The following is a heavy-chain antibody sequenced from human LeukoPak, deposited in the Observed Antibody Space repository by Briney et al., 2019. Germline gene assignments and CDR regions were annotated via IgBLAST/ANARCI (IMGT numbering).Heavy chain of an antibody. CDR1: GFNFSSYE. CDR3: ARSGIAAAGSDY. J-gene: IGHJ4*02. Sequence: PGGSLRLACAASGFNFSSYEMNWVRQAPGKGLEWVSHISSSGNTIYYADSVKGRFTISRDNAKNSLYLQMNSLRAEDAAVYYCARSGIAAAGSDYWGQGTLVTVSS. D-gene: IGHD6-13*01. CDR2: ISSSGNTI. V-gene: IGHV3-48*03.